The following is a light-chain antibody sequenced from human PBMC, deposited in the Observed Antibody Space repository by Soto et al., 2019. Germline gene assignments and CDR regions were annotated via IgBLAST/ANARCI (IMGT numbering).Light chain of an antibody. CDR1: ALPKTY. V-gene: IGLV3-10*01. CDR3: YSTDSSGKGV. Sequence: SYELIQPPSVSVSPGQTARITCSGDALPKTYAYWYQQKSGQAPVLVIYEDSNRPSGIPERFSGSSSGTVATLTISGAQVEDEADYYCYSTDSSGKGVFGGGTKLTVL. J-gene: IGLJ2*01. CDR2: EDS.